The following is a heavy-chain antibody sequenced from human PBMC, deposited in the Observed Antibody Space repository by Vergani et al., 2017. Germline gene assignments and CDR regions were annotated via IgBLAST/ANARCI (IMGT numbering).Heavy chain of an antibody. D-gene: IGHD2-21*01. J-gene: IGHJ5*02. V-gene: IGHV3-30*03. CDR1: GFTFSSYG. Sequence: QVQLVESGGGVVQPGRSLRLSCAASGFTFSSYGMHWVRQAPGKGLEWVAVISYDGSNKYYADSVKGRFTISRDNSKNTLYLQMNSLRSEDTAVYYCARGVMKAYSGFDPWGQGTLVTVSS. CDR2: ISYDGSNK. CDR3: ARGVMKAYSGFDP.